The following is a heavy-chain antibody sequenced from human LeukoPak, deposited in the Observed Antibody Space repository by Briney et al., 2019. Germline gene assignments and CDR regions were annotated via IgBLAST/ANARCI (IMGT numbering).Heavy chain of an antibody. V-gene: IGHV3-23*01. J-gene: IGHJ4*02. D-gene: IGHD2-8*01. CDR2: ISGSGGST. CDR3: ARNSNGMSN. CDR1: GFTFSSYA. Sequence: PGGSLRLSCAASGFTFSSYAMSWVRQAPGKGLEWVSTISGSGGSTYYADSVKGRFTISRDNAKNTLYLQMSSLRAEDTAMYYCARNSNGMSNWGQGTLVIVSS.